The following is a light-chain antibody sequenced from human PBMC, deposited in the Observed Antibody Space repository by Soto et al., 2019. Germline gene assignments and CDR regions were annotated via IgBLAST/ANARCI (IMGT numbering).Light chain of an antibody. Sequence: ELVMTQSPVTVSVTAGGRATRXXRASQSISDTLAWYQQKPGQAPRVLIYGASRRATGFPARFSGSGSGTDFTLTISRLEPEDFAVYYCQQYGSSGTFGQGTKVDIK. CDR2: GAS. V-gene: IGKV3-20*01. J-gene: IGKJ1*01. CDR1: QSISDT. CDR3: QQYGSSGT.